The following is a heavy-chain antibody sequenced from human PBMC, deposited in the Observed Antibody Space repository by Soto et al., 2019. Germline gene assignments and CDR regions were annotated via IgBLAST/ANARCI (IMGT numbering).Heavy chain of an antibody. V-gene: IGHV3-23*01. J-gene: IGHJ4*02. D-gene: IGHD3-10*01. Sequence: EVPLLESGGGLVQPGGSLRLSCAASGFTFRSYAMNWVRQAPGKGLEWVSAISGSGGSTYYADSVKGRFTISRDNSKKTLYLQMNSLRAEDTAVYYCALSTPVRGVDYWGQGTLVTVSS. CDR1: GFTFRSYA. CDR3: ALSTPVRGVDY. CDR2: ISGSGGST.